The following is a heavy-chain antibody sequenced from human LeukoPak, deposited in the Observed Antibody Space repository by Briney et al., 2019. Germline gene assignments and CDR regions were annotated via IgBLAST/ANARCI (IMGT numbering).Heavy chain of an antibody. J-gene: IGHJ2*01. Sequence: SETLSLTCAVYGGSFSGYYWSWIRQPPGQGLEWIGEINHSGSTNYNPSLKSRVTISVDTSKNQFSLKLSSVTAADTAVYYCARRGDCSGGSCYFRAPAWYFDLWGRGTLVTVSS. CDR2: INHSGST. V-gene: IGHV4-34*01. D-gene: IGHD2-15*01. CDR3: ARRGDCSGGSCYFRAPAWYFDL. CDR1: GGSFSGYY.